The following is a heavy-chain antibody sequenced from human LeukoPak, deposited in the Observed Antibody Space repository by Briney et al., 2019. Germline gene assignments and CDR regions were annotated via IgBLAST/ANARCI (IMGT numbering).Heavy chain of an antibody. J-gene: IGHJ6*02. Sequence: SETLSLTCAVYGGSFSGYYWSWIRQPPGKGLEWIGYIYYSGSTNYNPSLKSRVTISVDTSKNQFSLKLSSVTAADTAGYYCARRGQQLGGGYYYYGMDVWGQGTTVTVSS. CDR1: GGSFSGYY. D-gene: IGHD6-13*01. V-gene: IGHV4-59*08. CDR3: ARRGQQLGGGYYYYGMDV. CDR2: IYYSGST.